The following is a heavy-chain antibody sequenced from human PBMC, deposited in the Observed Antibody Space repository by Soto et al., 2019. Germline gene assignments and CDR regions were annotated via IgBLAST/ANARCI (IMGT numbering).Heavy chain of an antibody. J-gene: IGHJ4*02. D-gene: IGHD6-19*01. V-gene: IGHV1-18*01. CDR1: GYSFTTYD. Sequence: QVQLVQSGAEVKKPGASVKVSCKASGYSFTTYDISWVRQAPGQRLEWMGWISPYNGNTKYAQNLPGRVTMPPDTDPSPAYMDLRSLGSDDTAVYYRARGEAVASALAYWGQGPLVTVSS. CDR2: ISPYNGNT. CDR3: ARGEAVASALAY.